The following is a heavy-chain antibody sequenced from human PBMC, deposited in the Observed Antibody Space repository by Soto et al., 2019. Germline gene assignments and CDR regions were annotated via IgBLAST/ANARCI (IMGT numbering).Heavy chain of an antibody. Sequence: EVQLVESGGGLVQPGRSLRLSCAASGFTFDDYAMHWVRQAPGKGLEWVSGISWNSGSIGYAVSVKGRFTISRDNAKNSLYLQMNSLRAEDTALYYCAKDEGGVAGHNWYFDLWGRGTLVTVSS. CDR3: AKDEGGVAGHNWYFDL. CDR2: ISWNSGSI. CDR1: GFTFDDYA. J-gene: IGHJ2*01. D-gene: IGHD6-19*01. V-gene: IGHV3-9*01.